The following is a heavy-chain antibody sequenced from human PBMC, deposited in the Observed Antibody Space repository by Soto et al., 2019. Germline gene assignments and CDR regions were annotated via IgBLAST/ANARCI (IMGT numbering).Heavy chain of an antibody. Sequence: LRLSCAASGFTFSSYAMSWVRQAPGKGLEWVSAISGSGGSTYYADSVKGRFTISRDNSKNTLYLQMNSLRAEDTAVYYCAKPRSGWYWEGFDYWGQGTLVTVSP. CDR1: GFTFSSYA. J-gene: IGHJ4*02. V-gene: IGHV3-23*01. CDR3: AKPRSGWYWEGFDY. D-gene: IGHD6-19*01. CDR2: ISGSGGST.